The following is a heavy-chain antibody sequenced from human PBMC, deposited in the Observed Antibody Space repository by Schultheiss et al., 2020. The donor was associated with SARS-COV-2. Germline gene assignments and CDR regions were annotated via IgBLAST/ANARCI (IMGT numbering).Heavy chain of an antibody. CDR3: ARKLSDFWSGQHFDY. J-gene: IGHJ4*02. CDR1: GFTFSSYG. V-gene: IGHV3-33*01. CDR2: IWYDGSNK. Sequence: GGSLRLSCAASGFTFSSYGMHWVRQAPGKGLEWVAVIWYDGSNKYYADSVKGRFTISRDNSKNTLYLQMNSLRAEDTAVYYCARKLSDFWSGQHFDYWGQGTLVTVPS. D-gene: IGHD3-3*01.